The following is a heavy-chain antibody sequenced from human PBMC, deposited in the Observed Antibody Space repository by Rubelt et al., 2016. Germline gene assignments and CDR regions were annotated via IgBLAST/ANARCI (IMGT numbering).Heavy chain of an antibody. J-gene: IGHJ6*02. V-gene: IGHV1-3*01. CDR3: ASSGLDYDILTGYYNYYGMDV. D-gene: IGHD3-9*01. CDR1: GYTFSSYA. Sequence: PGDSVKVSCKASGYTFSSYAIHWVRQAPGQRLEWMGWINAGNGNTKYSQKFQGRVTITRDTSASTAYMELSSLRSEDTAVYYCASSGLDYDILTGYYNYYGMDVWGQGTTVTVSS. CDR2: INAGNGNT.